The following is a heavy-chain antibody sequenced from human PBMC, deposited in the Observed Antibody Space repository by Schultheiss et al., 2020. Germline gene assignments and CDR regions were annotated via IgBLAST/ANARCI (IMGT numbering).Heavy chain of an antibody. V-gene: IGHV1-8*01. CDR3: ARGVIGPNAPAFGVVISGWFDP. J-gene: IGHJ5*02. CDR2: MNPNSGNT. CDR1: GYTFTSYD. Sequence: ASVKVSCKASGYTFTSYDINWVRQATGQGLEWMGWMNPNSGNTGYAQKFQGRVTMTRNTSISTAYMELSSLRSEDTAVYYCARGVIGPNAPAFGVVISGWFDPWGQGTLVTVSS. D-gene: IGHD3-3*01.